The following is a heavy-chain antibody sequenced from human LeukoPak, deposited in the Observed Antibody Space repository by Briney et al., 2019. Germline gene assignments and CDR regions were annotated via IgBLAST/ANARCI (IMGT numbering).Heavy chain of an antibody. J-gene: IGHJ5*02. V-gene: IGHV4-4*07. CDR3: ARDQLVGATGWFDP. D-gene: IGHD1-26*01. CDR1: GGSISSYY. CDR2: IYTSGST. Sequence: SETLSLTCTVSGGSISSYYWSWIRQPAGKGLEWIGRIYTSGSTNYNPSLKSRVTMSVDTSKNQFSLKLSSVTAADTAVYYCARDQLVGATGWFDPWGQGTLVTVSS.